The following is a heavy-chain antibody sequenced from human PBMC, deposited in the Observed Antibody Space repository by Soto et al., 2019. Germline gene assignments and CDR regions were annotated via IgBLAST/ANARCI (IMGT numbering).Heavy chain of an antibody. D-gene: IGHD3-10*01. CDR1: GFTVSSNY. V-gene: IGHV3-66*01. Sequence: EVQLVESGGGLVQPGGSLRLSCAASGFTVSSNYMSWVRQAPGKGLEWVSVIYSGGSTYYADSVKGRFTISRDNSKNTXXLQMNGLRAEDTAVYYGARDVLVEGSGSSLGGFAPWGQGTLVTVSS. J-gene: IGHJ5*02. CDR2: IYSGGST. CDR3: ARDVLVEGSGSSLGGFAP.